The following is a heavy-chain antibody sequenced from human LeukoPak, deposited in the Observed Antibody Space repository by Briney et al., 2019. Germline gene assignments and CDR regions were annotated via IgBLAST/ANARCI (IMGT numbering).Heavy chain of an antibody. V-gene: IGHV3-23*01. D-gene: IGHD2-8*01. CDR2: ITDSGGTT. Sequence: PGGSLRLSCAASGFTFSSYAMSWVRQAPGKGLEWVSAITDSGGTTHYADSVKGRFTISRDNSKNTLYLQMNSLRAEDTAVYYCARAGDCTNGICYTADFDYWGQGTLVTVSS. CDR1: GFTFSSYA. J-gene: IGHJ4*02. CDR3: ARAGDCTNGICYTADFDY.